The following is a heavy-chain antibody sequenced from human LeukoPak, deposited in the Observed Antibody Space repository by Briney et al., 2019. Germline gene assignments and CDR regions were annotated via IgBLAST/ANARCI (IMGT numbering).Heavy chain of an antibody. Sequence: GGSLRLSCAASGFTFSHHWMHWVRQAPGKGLVWVSHISSDESSTTYADSVEGRFTISKDNRKNTLYLQMNSLRVEETAMYYCTRNPDGRNWFDPWGQGTLVTVSS. CDR3: TRNPDGRNWFDP. CDR1: GFTFSHHW. J-gene: IGHJ5*02. D-gene: IGHD1-14*01. V-gene: IGHV3-74*01. CDR2: ISSDESST.